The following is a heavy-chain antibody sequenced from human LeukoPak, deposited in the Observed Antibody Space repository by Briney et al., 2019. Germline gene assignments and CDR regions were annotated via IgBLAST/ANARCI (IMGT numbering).Heavy chain of an antibody. J-gene: IGHJ4*02. V-gene: IGHV4-34*01. D-gene: IGHD2/OR15-2a*01. CDR2: ITHSGST. Sequence: PSETLSLTCAVYGGSFSGYYWSWIRQPPGRGLEWIGEITHSGSTNYNSSLKSRVTTSVDTSKNQFSLKLTSVSAADSAVYYCARTNTIFYYFDYWGQGTLVTVSS. CDR3: ARTNTIFYYFDY. CDR1: GGSFSGYY.